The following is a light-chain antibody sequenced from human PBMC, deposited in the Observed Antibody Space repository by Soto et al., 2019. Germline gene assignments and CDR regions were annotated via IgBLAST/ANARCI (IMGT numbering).Light chain of an antibody. V-gene: IGKV1-5*03. Sequence: DIQITQSPSSPSASVGDSVNISCRASQLISSWFAWYQQKPGKARKLLIYKASRLERGVPSRFSGSESGTEFTLTITSLKADDFATYYCQQYDKYWTFGQGTKVDIK. CDR2: KAS. J-gene: IGKJ1*01. CDR3: QQYDKYWT. CDR1: QLISSW.